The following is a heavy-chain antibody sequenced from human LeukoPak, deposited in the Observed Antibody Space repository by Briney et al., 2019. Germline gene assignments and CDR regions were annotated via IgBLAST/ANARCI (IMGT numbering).Heavy chain of an antibody. Sequence: RSGGSLRLSCAASGFTFTSYGIHWVRQAPGKGLEWVAVIWYDGSNKYYADSVKGRFTISGDNSKNTLYLQMNSLRAEDTAVYYCARALHSVDDYWGQGTLVTVSS. V-gene: IGHV3-33*01. D-gene: IGHD2-21*01. CDR2: IWYDGSNK. CDR1: GFTFTSYG. J-gene: IGHJ4*02. CDR3: ARALHSVDDY.